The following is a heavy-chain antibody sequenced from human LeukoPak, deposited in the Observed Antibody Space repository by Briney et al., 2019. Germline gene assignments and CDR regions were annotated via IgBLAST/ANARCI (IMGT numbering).Heavy chain of an antibody. Sequence: QSGGSLRLSCAASGFTFSSYAMYWVLQAPGKGLEYVSAITSNGGSTYYANSVKGRFTISRDNSKNTLYLQMGSLGAEDMAVYYCARGNSVTYHFYGLDVWGQGTTVTVSS. CDR3: ARGNSVTYHFYGLDV. D-gene: IGHD4-17*01. CDR1: GFTFSSYA. J-gene: IGHJ6*02. V-gene: IGHV3-64*01. CDR2: ITSNGGST.